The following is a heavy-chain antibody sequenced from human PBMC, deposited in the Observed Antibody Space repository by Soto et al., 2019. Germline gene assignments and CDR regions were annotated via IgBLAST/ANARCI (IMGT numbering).Heavy chain of an antibody. CDR1: GFTLSDHY. CDR2: SRDKAQGYST. V-gene: IGHV3-72*01. Sequence: LRLSCAGSGFTLSDHYIDWVRQAPGKGLEWVGRSRDKAQGYSTAYADSVKGRFTISRDNAKNSLYLQMNSLRAEDTAVYYCATVAVAGTVDYWGQGTLVTVSS. CDR3: ATVAVAGTVDY. J-gene: IGHJ4*02. D-gene: IGHD6-19*01.